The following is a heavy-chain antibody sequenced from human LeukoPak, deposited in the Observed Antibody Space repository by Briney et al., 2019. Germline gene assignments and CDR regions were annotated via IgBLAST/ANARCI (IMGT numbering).Heavy chain of an antibody. CDR2: IWHSEST. J-gene: IGHJ5*02. D-gene: IGHD2-8*01. Sequence: SETLSLTCAVSGDSINSPSWWTWVRQTPEKGLEWIGEIWHSESTNYNPSLKSRVSISIDKSANQFSLRLTSVTAADTAIYYCAFRNGRALSWGQGALVTVSS. CDR1: GDSINSPSW. V-gene: IGHV4-4*02. CDR3: AFRNGRALS.